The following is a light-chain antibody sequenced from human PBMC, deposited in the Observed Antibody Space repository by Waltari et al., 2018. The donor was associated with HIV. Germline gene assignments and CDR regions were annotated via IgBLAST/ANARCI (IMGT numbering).Light chain of an antibody. V-gene: IGKV4-1*01. CDR1: QSVLYTSNNKNY. J-gene: IGKJ1*01. Sequence: DIVMTQSPDSLAVSLVARATINCKSSQSVLYTSNNKNYLAWYQQKPGQPPRLLIYWASTRESGVPDRFSGSGSGTDFTLTISSLQAEDVAVYFCLQYYSTPPTFGQGTKVEIK. CDR3: LQYYSTPPT. CDR2: WAS.